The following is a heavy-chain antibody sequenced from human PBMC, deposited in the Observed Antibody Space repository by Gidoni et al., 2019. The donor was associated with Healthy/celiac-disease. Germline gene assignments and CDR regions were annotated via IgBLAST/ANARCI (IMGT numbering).Heavy chain of an antibody. CDR2: MSSSSSTI. CDR3: ARDQGTYYYGSGSYYPNFDY. Sequence: EVQLVESGGGLVQPGGSLRLPCAASGFPFRRSSMTWVRKVPGKGLELVSYMSSSSSTIYYADSVKGRFTISRDNAKNSLYLQMNSLRAEDTAVYYCARDQGTYYYGSGSYYPNFDYWGQGTLVTVSS. V-gene: IGHV3-48*01. CDR1: GFPFRRSS. J-gene: IGHJ4*02. D-gene: IGHD3-10*01.